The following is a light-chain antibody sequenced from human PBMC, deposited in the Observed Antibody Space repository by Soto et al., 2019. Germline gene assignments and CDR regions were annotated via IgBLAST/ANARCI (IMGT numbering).Light chain of an antibody. CDR1: QSISSW. CDR2: DAS. Sequence: DIQMTQSPSTLSASVGDRVTFTCRASQSISSWLAWYQQKPGKAPKLLIYDASSLESGVPSRFSGSGSGTEFTLTISSLQPDDFATYYCQQYATFGQGTKVEIK. J-gene: IGKJ1*01. CDR3: QQYAT. V-gene: IGKV1-5*01.